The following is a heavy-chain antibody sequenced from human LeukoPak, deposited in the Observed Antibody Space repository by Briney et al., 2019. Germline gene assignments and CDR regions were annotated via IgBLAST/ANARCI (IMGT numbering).Heavy chain of an antibody. CDR3: ARSSTSSLGRAYDI. Sequence: PSETLSLTCNISGGSISNYFWTWIRQPAGKGLEWIGRIYTSVTTNYNPSLKSRVTMSLDTSTGQFSLKMNSVTAADTAIYFCARSSTSSLGRAYDIWGRGTMVTVSS. D-gene: IGHD2/OR15-2a*01. CDR2: IYTSVTT. CDR1: GGSISNYF. J-gene: IGHJ3*02. V-gene: IGHV4-4*07.